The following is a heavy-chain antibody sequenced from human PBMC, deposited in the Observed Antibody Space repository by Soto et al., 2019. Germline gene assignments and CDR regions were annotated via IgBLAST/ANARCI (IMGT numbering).Heavy chain of an antibody. J-gene: IGHJ5*02. V-gene: IGHV3-21*01. CDR1: GFTFSSYS. CDR2: ISSSSSYI. CDR3: AREYDDILTGSPLGFDP. D-gene: IGHD3-9*01. Sequence: PGGSLRLSCAASGFTFSSYSMNWVRQAPGKGLEWVSSISSSSSYIYYADSVKGRFTISRDNAKNSLYLQMNSLRAEDTAVYYCAREYDDILTGSPLGFDPWGQGTLVTVSS.